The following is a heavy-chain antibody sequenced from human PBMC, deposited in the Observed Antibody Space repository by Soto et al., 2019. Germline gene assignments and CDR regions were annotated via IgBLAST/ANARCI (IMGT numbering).Heavy chain of an antibody. D-gene: IGHD2-15*01. V-gene: IGHV1-69*02. CDR2: IIPILGIA. CDR1: GGTFSSYT. J-gene: IGHJ4*02. CDR3: ARGLHCSGGSCYYFDY. Sequence: GASVKVSCKASGGTFSSYTISWVRQAPGQGLEWMGRIIPILGIANYAQKFQGRVTITADKSTSTAYMELSSLRSEDTAVYYCARGLHCSGGSCYYFDYWGQGTLVTVSS.